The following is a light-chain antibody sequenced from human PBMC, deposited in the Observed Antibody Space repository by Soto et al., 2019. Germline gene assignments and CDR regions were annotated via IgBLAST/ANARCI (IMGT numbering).Light chain of an antibody. V-gene: IGKV3-15*01. J-gene: IGKJ4*01. CDR1: QSVRSN. Sequence: EIVMTQSPGTLSVSPGDRVTLSCRASQSVRSNSAWYQQKPGQAPRLLFYGASTRASGIPARFSGSGYGTDFTLTISSLQSEDFAIYYCQQYNTWPLTFGGGTKVDIK. CDR3: QQYNTWPLT. CDR2: GAS.